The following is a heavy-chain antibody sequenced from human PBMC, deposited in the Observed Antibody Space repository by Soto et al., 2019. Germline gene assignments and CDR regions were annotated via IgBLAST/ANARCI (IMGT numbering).Heavy chain of an antibody. CDR1: GYTFTSYD. D-gene: IGHD6-13*01. V-gene: IGHV1-8*01. J-gene: IGHJ6*03. Sequence: QVQLVQSGAEVKKPGASVKVSCKASGYTFTSYDINWVRQATGQGLEWMGWMNPNSGNTGYAQKFQGRVTMTRNTSMSTAYMELSSLRSEDTAVYYCARGPSTAAGTGYYMDVWGKGTTVTVSS. CDR3: ARGPSTAAGTGYYMDV. CDR2: MNPNSGNT.